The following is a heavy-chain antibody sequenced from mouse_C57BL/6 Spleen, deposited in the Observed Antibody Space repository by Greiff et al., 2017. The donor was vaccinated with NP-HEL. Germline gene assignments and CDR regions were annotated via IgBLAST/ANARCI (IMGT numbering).Heavy chain of an antibody. CDR2: ISNGGGST. J-gene: IGHJ3*01. D-gene: IGHD2-5*01. CDR3: ARHEGDYSNYGGFAY. CDR1: GFTFSDYY. V-gene: IGHV5-12*01. Sequence: EVQLVESGGGLVQPGGSLKLSCAASGFTFSDYYMYWVRQTPEKRLEWVAYISNGGGSTYYPDTVKGRFTISRDNAKNTLYLQMSRLKSEDTAMDYCARHEGDYSNYGGFAYWGQGTLVTVSA.